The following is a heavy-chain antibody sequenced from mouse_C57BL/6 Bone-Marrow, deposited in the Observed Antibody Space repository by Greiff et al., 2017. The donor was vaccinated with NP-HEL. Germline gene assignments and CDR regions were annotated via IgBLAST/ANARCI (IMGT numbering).Heavy chain of an antibody. D-gene: IGHD2-1*01. CDR2: ISSGGSYT. Sequence: DVMLVESGGDLVKPGGSLKLSCAASGFTFSSYGMSWVRQTPDKRLEWVATISSGGSYTYYPDSVKGRFTISRDNAKNTLYLQMSSLKSEDTAMYYCARRIYYGNSYAMDYWGQGTSVTVSS. V-gene: IGHV5-6*02. CDR3: ARRIYYGNSYAMDY. J-gene: IGHJ4*01. CDR1: GFTFSSYG.